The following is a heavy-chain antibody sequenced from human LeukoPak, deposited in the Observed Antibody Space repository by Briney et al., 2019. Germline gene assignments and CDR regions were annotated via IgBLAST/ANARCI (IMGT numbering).Heavy chain of an antibody. V-gene: IGHV3-53*01. J-gene: IGHJ4*02. CDR3: ARGSGDNYGIDY. D-gene: IGHD5-24*01. CDR1: GFTVSNNH. Sequence: GGSLRLSCATSGFTVSNNHMSWVRQAPGKGLEWVSLIYSGGGTYYADSVKGRFTISRDNSKNTLYLQMNSLRAEDRAVYYCARGSGDNYGIDYWGQGTLVTVSS. CDR2: IYSGGGT.